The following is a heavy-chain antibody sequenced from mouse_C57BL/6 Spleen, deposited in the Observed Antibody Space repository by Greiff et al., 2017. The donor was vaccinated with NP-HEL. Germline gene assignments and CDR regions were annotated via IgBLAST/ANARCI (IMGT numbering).Heavy chain of an antibody. Sequence: EVQLQQSGPELVKPGASVKISCKASGYTFTDYYMNWVKQSHGKSLEWIGDINPNNGGTSYNQKFKGKATLTVDKSSSTAYMELRSLTSEDSAVYYCARWGYGGAMDYWGQGTSVTVSS. V-gene: IGHV1-26*01. J-gene: IGHJ4*01. CDR3: ARWGYGGAMDY. D-gene: IGHD3-1*01. CDR2: INPNNGGT. CDR1: GYTFTDYY.